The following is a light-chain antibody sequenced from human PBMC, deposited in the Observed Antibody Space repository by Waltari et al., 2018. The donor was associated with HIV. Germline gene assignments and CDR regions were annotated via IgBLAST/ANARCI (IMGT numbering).Light chain of an antibody. CDR3: AAWDDSLSGLV. CDR1: NSNIGRNL. V-gene: IGLV1-47*01. CDR2: RNN. Sequence: QSVLTQAPSASGTPGQRVTISCSGTNSNIGRNLVYWYQQVPGGAPKLLIYRNNQRPSGVPDRFSGSKSVTSASLAIRGLRSEDEADYYCAAWDDSLSGLVFGGRTKLTVL. J-gene: IGLJ2*01.